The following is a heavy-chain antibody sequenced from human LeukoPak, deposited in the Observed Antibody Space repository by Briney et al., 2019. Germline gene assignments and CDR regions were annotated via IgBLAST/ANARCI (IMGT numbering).Heavy chain of an antibody. V-gene: IGHV1-46*01. J-gene: IGHJ6*02. CDR2: INPSGGST. Sequence: ASVKVSCKASGYTLTSYYMHWVRQAPGQGLEWMGIINPSGGSTSYAQKFQGRVTMTRDTSTSTVYMELSSLRSEDTAVYYCARGGIAAAGAYYYYGMDVWGQGTTVTVSS. CDR1: GYTLTSYY. CDR3: ARGGIAAAGAYYYYGMDV. D-gene: IGHD6-13*01.